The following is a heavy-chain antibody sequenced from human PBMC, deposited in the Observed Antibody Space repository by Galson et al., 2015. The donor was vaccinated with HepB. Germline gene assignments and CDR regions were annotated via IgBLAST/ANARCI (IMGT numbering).Heavy chain of an antibody. CDR3: ARRETGGVFDY. J-gene: IGHJ4*02. D-gene: IGHD3-16*01. CDR2: IYYSGST. V-gene: IGHV4-39*01. Sequence: TLSLTCTVSGGSISSSSYYWGWIRQPPGKGLEWIGSIYYSGSTYYNPSLKSRVTISVDTSKNQFSLKLSSVTAADTAVYYCARRETGGVFDYWGQGTLVTVSS. CDR1: GGSISSSSYY.